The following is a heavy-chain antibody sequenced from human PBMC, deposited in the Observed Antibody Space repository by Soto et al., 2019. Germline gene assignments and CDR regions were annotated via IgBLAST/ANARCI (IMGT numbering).Heavy chain of an antibody. CDR1: GGSISSSSYY. Sequence: SETLSLTCTVSGGSISSSSYYWGWIRQPPGKGLDWIGSIYYSGSTYYNPSLKSRVTISVDTSKNQFSLKLSSVTAADTAVYYCARKPRGSYRYGYFDYWGQGTLVT. V-gene: IGHV4-39*01. D-gene: IGHD1-26*01. CDR2: IYYSGST. J-gene: IGHJ4*02. CDR3: ARKPRGSYRYGYFDY.